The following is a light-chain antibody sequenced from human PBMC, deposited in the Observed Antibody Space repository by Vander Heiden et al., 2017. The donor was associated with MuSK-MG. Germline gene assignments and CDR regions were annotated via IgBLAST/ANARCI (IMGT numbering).Light chain of an antibody. CDR3: QQSYSTPYT. J-gene: IGKJ2*01. CDR1: QSISSY. Sequence: DIQLTQPPSSLSASVGDRVTITCRASQSISSYLNWYQQKPGKAPKLLTYAASSLQSGVPSRFSGSGSGTDFTLTISSLQPEDFATYYCQQSYSTPYTFGQGTKLEIK. CDR2: AAS. V-gene: IGKV1-39*01.